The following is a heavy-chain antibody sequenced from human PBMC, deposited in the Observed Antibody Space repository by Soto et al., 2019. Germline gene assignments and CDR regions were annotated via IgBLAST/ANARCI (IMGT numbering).Heavy chain of an antibody. D-gene: IGHD6-19*01. V-gene: IGHV4-4*02. CDR1: GGSISSSNW. CDR2: IYHSGST. CDR3: ARDPGGSDWYREWELNGGDAFDI. Sequence: SETLSLTCAVSGGSISSSNWWSWVRQPPGKGLEWIGEIYHSGSTNYNPSLKSRVTISVDKSKDQFSLKLSSVTAADTAVYYCARDPGGSDWYREWELNGGDAFDIWGQGTMVTVSS. J-gene: IGHJ3*02.